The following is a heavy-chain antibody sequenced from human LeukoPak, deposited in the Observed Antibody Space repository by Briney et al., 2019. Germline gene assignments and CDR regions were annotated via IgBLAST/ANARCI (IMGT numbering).Heavy chain of an antibody. CDR3: ARDDPLKIDY. V-gene: IGHV4-59*01. Sequence: SETLSLTCTLSGGSLSIDYGSWIRQPPGKGLEWIGYIYYSGSTNYNPSLKSRVTIPVDTSKNQSSLKLSSVTAADRAVYYCARDDPLKIDYWGQGTLVTVSS. CDR2: IYYSGST. CDR1: GGSLSIDY. J-gene: IGHJ4*02.